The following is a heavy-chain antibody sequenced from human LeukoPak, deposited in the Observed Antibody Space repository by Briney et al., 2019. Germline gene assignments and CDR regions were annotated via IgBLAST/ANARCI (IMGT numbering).Heavy chain of an antibody. Sequence: SETLSLTCTVSGGSISSSSYYWGWIRQPPGKGLEWIGSIYHGGSTYYNPSLKSRVTISVDTSKNQFSLNLSSVTAADTAVYYCARTTYSSSRTFDYWGQGTLVTVSS. J-gene: IGHJ4*02. CDR1: GGSISSSSYY. V-gene: IGHV4-39*01. D-gene: IGHD6-13*01. CDR2: IYHGGST. CDR3: ARTTYSSSRTFDY.